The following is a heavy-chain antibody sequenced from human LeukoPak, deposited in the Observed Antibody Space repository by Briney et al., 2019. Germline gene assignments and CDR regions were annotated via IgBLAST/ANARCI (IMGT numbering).Heavy chain of an antibody. J-gene: IGHJ5*02. CDR2: VYYSGST. CDR1: GGSVSSGDYY. CDR3: ASGPVHNWFDP. Sequence: TSETTIITCTVSGGSVSSGDYYWSWIRQTPGKGLEWIGYVYYSGSTYYNPSLKSRLTISIDTSKNQFSLKQSSVTAADTAVYYCASGPVHNWFDPWGQETLVTVSS. V-gene: IGHV4-30-4*01.